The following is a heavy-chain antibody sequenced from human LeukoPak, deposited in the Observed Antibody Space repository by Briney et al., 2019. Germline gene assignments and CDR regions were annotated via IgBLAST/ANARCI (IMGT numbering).Heavy chain of an antibody. V-gene: IGHV4-34*01. CDR1: GGSFSGYY. CDR2: INHSGST. J-gene: IGHJ5*02. CDR3: ARRKNTAIAMVRGVRGGLNWFDP. Sequence: SETLYLTCAVYGGSFSGYYWSWIRQPPGKGLEWIGEINHSGSTNYIPSLESRVTLSVDTSKNQFSLKLSSVTAADTAVYYCARRKNTAIAMVRGVRGGLNWFDPWGQGTLVTVSS. D-gene: IGHD3-10*01.